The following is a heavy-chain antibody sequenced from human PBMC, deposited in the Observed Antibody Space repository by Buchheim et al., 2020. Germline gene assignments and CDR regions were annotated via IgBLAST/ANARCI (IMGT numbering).Heavy chain of an antibody. J-gene: IGHJ1*01. CDR1: GGSISSYY. D-gene: IGHD6-13*01. V-gene: IGHV4-59*01. CDR2: IYYSGST. CDR3: ARGGYVAAAGTLDFQH. Sequence: QVQLRESGPGLVKPSETLSLTCTVSGGSISSYYWSWIRQPPGKGLEWIGYIYYSGSTNYNPSLKRRVTISVDTSKNQFSLKLSSVTAADTAVYYCARGGYVAAAGTLDFQHWGQGTL.